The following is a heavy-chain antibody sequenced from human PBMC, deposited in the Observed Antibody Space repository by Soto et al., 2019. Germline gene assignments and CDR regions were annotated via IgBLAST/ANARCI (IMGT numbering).Heavy chain of an antibody. CDR3: ASSGYSSSWYNYYYAMDV. D-gene: IGHD6-13*01. CDR1: GYTFTSYA. V-gene: IGHV1-3*01. Sequence: ASVKVSCKASGYTFTSYAIHWVRQAAGQRLEWMGWINAGNGNTKYSQKFQGRVTITRDTSASTAYMELSSLRSEDTAVYYCASSGYSSSWYNYYYAMDVWGQGTTVTVSS. J-gene: IGHJ6*02. CDR2: INAGNGNT.